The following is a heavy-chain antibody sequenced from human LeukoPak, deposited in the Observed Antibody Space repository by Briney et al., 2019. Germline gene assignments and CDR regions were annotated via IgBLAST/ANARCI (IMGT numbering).Heavy chain of an antibody. D-gene: IGHD6-6*01. CDR3: ATWWSSSSH. CDR1: GITFSNYW. Sequence: PGGSLRLSCAVSGITFSNYWMHWVRQDPGRGLLWVSRINTQGTYTNYADSVKGRFTISRDNSKNTVDLQMNSLRVEDTAVYYCATWWSSSSHWGQGTLVTVSS. V-gene: IGHV3-74*01. CDR2: INTQGTYT. J-gene: IGHJ4*02.